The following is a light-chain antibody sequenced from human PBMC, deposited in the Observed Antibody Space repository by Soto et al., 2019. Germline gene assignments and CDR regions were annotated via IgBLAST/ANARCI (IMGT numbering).Light chain of an antibody. J-gene: IGLJ3*02. CDR3: GSFTTHRMWV. CDR2: GVS. CDR1: RSGVGGDKY. V-gene: IGLV2-14*01. Sequence: QSGLTQPASVSGPPGQSTTMSSSGRRSGVGGDKYVTLYQQQPGKGPNLLIDGVSQQPSGGSNRFSGCKSGTTASLTISALQVGDEADYIYGSFTTHRMWVFGGGTKVTVL.